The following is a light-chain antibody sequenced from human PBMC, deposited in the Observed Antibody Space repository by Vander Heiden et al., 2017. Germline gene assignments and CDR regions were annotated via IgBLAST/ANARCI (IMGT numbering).Light chain of an antibody. V-gene: IGKV3-15*01. CDR1: QSVSSN. CDR3: QQYNNWPPP. Sequence: EIVMTQSPATLSVSPGERATLSCRASQSVSSNVAWYQQKPGQAPRLLIYGASTRATGIPARFSGSGSGTEFTLTISSLQSEDFAVYYCQQYNNWPPPFGQGTKVEIK. CDR2: GAS. J-gene: IGKJ1*01.